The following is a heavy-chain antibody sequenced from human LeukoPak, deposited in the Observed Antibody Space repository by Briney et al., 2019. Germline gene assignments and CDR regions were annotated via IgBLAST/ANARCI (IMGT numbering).Heavy chain of an antibody. J-gene: IGHJ4*02. CDR3: AKGRYFDWLLSSFDY. CDR2: ISSSGSTI. V-gene: IGHV3-48*04. Sequence: GGSLRLSCAASGFTFSSYWMSWVRQAPGKGLEWVSYISSSGSTIYYADSVKGRFTISRDNAKNSLYLQMNSLRAEDTAVYYCAKGRYFDWLLSSFDYWGQGTLVTVSS. D-gene: IGHD3-9*01. CDR1: GFTFSSYW.